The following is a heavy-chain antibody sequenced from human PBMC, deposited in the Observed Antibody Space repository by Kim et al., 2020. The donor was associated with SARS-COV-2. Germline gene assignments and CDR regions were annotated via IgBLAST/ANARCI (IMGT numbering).Heavy chain of an antibody. J-gene: IGHJ4*02. D-gene: IGHD3-10*01. CDR1: GGSISSYY. Sequence: SETLSLTCTVSGGSISSYYWSWIRQPPGNGLEWIGYIYYSGSTNYNPSLKSRVTISVDTSKNQFSLKLSSVTAADTAVYYCAGNYYYGSGSYYAPFDYWGQGTLVTVSS. CDR3: AGNYYYGSGSYYAPFDY. V-gene: IGHV4-59*01. CDR2: IYYSGST.